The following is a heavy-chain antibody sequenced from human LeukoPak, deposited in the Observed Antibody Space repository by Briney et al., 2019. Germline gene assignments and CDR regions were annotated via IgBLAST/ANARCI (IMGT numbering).Heavy chain of an antibody. V-gene: IGHV1-18*01. CDR2: ISPGTGHT. CDR1: GYNFKAYA. CDR3: ARDGPADTVYYYSGMDV. J-gene: IGHJ6*02. D-gene: IGHD1-14*01. Sequence: ASVKVSCKASGYNFKAYAISWVRQAPGQGLEWLAWISPGTGHTLRGDKRVTVTTDTSTSTDYMELRRLTSDDTAVYYCARDGPADTVYYYSGMDVWGQGTTVTVSS.